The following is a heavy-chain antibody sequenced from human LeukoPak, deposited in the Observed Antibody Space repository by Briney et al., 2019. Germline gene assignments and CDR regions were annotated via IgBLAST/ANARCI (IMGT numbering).Heavy chain of an antibody. CDR3: ARGTIRVDP. V-gene: IGHV3-20*01. Sequence: GGSLRLSCAASGFTFDDYGMIWVRQAPEKGLEWVSGINWNGGSTGYADSVKGRFTISRDNAKNSLYLKMNSLRAEDTALYHCARGTIRVDPWGQGTLVTVSS. CDR2: INWNGGST. J-gene: IGHJ5*02. CDR1: GFTFDDYG.